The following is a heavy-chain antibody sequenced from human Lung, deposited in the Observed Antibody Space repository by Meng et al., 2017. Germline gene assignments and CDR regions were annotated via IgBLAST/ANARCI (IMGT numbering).Heavy chain of an antibody. V-gene: IGHV1-18*01. Sequence: QGQPGQAGPEGKKPGAAEKGSCKASDYTFTGYGVSWVRQAPGQGLEWMAWLGAHDGDTSHAPKFQGRVTVSADRPTATAYMELRSLRSDDTAVYYCARGTPGRSYSDYWGQGTLVTVSS. CDR1: DYTFTGYG. D-gene: IGHD3-10*01. CDR2: LGAHDGDT. J-gene: IGHJ4*02. CDR3: ARGTPGRSYSDY.